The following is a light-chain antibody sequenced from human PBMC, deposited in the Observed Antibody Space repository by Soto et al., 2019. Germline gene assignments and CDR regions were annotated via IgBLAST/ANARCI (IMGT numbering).Light chain of an antibody. CDR1: QSVSSN. CDR2: GAS. CDR3: QQYDNWPRP. V-gene: IGKV3-15*01. J-gene: IGKJ1*01. Sequence: EIVMTQSPATLSVSPGEKATLSCRSSQSVSSNLAWYQQKPGQAPRLLIYGASTRATGIPARFSGSVSGTEFTLTLSSLQSEDFAVYYCQQYDNWPRPFGQETKVEIK.